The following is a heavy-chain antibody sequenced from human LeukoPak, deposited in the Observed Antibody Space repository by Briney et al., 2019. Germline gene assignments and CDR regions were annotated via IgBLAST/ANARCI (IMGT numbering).Heavy chain of an antibody. D-gene: IGHD3-3*01. J-gene: IGHJ4*02. CDR1: GFPFSSYW. Sequence: GGSLRLSCVASGFPFSSYWMTWVRQAPGKGLEWVSYISSSSSTIYYADSVKGRFTISRDNAKNSLYLQMNSLRAEDTAVYYCARDSITIFGVINYWGQGTLVTVSS. V-gene: IGHV3-48*01. CDR3: ARDSITIFGVINY. CDR2: ISSSSSTI.